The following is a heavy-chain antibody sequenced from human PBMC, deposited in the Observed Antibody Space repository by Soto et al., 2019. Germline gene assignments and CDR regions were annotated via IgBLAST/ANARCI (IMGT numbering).Heavy chain of an antibody. V-gene: IGHV1-69*01. Sequence: QVQLVQSGAEVKKPGSSVKVSCKASGGTFSSYAISWVRQAPGQGLEWMGGIIPIFGTANYAQKFQGRVTITADESTSTAYMELSSLRSEDTAVYYCASTIPLRYCGGDCYNAFDIWGQGTMVTVSS. J-gene: IGHJ3*02. CDR3: ASTIPLRYCGGDCYNAFDI. CDR2: IIPIFGTA. CDR1: GGTFSSYA. D-gene: IGHD2-21*02.